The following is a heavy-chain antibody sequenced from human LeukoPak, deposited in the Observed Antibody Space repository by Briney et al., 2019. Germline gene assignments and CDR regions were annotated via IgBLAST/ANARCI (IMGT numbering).Heavy chain of an antibody. CDR3: ARGRYYYDSSGYPYNWFDP. J-gene: IGHJ5*02. D-gene: IGHD3-22*01. Sequence: SSETLSLTRIVSRGSISSYYLSWIRQPPGKGLEWIGYIYNGGSTNYNPSLKSRVTISGDTSKNKFFLNLSSVTAADTAMYYCARGRYYYDSSGYPYNWFDPWGQGTLVTVSS. CDR1: RGSISSYY. V-gene: IGHV4-59*01. CDR2: IYNGGST.